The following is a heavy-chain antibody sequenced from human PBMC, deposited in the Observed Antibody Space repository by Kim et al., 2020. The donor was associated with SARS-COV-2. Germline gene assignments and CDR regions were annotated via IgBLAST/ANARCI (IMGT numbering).Heavy chain of an antibody. J-gene: IGHJ6*02. V-gene: IGHV4-31*03. CDR3: ARVNPLRSYYYYYGMDV. Sequence: SETLSLTCTVSGGSISSGGYYWSWIRQHPGKGLEWIGYIYYSGSTYYNPSLKSRVTISVDTSKNQFSLKLSSVTAADTAVYYCARVNPLRSYYYYYGMDVWGQGTTVTVSS. CDR2: IYYSGST. CDR1: GGSISSGGYY.